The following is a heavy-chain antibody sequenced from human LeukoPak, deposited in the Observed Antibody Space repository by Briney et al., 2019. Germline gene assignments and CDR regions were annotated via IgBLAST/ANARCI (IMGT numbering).Heavy chain of an antibody. D-gene: IGHD6-13*01. J-gene: IGHJ4*01. Sequence: GGSLRLSCAASEFTFSSSAMSWVRQAPGKGLEWVSVISKSGDFTYYADSVKGRFTISRDSSKNTLNLQMNSPRAEDTAVYYCAKESAAAGYFDYWGLGTLVTVSS. CDR3: AKESAAAGYFDY. CDR2: ISKSGDFT. CDR1: EFTFSSSA. V-gene: IGHV3-23*01.